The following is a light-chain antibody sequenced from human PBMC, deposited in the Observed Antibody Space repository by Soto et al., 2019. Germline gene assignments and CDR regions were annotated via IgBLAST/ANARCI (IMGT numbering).Light chain of an antibody. Sequence: EIVLTQSPGTLSLSPGDRATLSCRASQSVSSNYLGWYQYKPGQAPRLLIYGASTRATGIPDRFSGSGSGTDFSLTISRLEPEDFAVYYCQQYGSSPLTFGGGTKVEIE. CDR1: QSVSSNY. J-gene: IGKJ4*01. V-gene: IGKV3-20*01. CDR3: QQYGSSPLT. CDR2: GAS.